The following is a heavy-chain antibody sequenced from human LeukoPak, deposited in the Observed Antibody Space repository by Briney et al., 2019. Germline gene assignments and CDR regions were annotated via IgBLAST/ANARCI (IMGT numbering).Heavy chain of an antibody. CDR1: GGSISDGAYY. CDR2: IYYSGST. J-gene: IGHJ4*02. CDR3: ARGAGTMGRFDN. Sequence: SETLSLTCSVSGGSISDGAYYWSWIRQHPGKGLEWIGYIYYSGSTYYNPSLKSRVIISVDTSKNQFSLKLSSVTAADTAVYYCARGAGTMGRFDNWGQGTLVTVFS. V-gene: IGHV4-31*03. D-gene: IGHD4/OR15-4a*01.